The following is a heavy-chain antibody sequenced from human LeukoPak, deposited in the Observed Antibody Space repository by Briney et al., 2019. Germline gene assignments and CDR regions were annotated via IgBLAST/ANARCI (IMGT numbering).Heavy chain of an antibody. J-gene: IGHJ4*02. CDR2: IIPIFGAA. Sequence: SVKVSCKASGGTFSSYAISWVRQAPGQGLEWMGGIIPIFGAANYAQKFQGRVTITADESTSTAYMELSSLRSEDTAVYYCARDGYGSGTYFDYWGQGTLVTVSS. D-gene: IGHD3-10*01. CDR1: GGTFSSYA. V-gene: IGHV1-69*01. CDR3: ARDGYGSGTYFDY.